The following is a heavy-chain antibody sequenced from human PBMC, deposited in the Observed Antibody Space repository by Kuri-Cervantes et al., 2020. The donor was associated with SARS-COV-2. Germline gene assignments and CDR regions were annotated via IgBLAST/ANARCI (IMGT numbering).Heavy chain of an antibody. D-gene: IGHD6-19*01. CDR3: ARGVAVAGYYYFDY. V-gene: IGHV1-69*06. CDR2: IMPAFDTT. CDR1: GGNFNNYA. J-gene: IGHJ4*02. Sequence: SVKVSCKTSGGNFNNYAISWVRQAPGQGLEWIGGIMPAFDTTNYSPRFQGRVTVTADKSTTTAYMELSSLRSEDTAVYYCARGVAVAGYYYFDYWGQGTLVTVSS.